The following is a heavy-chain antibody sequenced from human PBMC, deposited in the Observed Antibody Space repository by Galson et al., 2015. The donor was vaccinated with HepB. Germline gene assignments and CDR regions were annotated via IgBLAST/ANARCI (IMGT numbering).Heavy chain of an antibody. CDR3: ATDGPPRSTGDY. Sequence: SLRLSCAASGFTFSSYGMHWVRQAPGKGLEWVAVISYDGSNKYYADSVKGRFTISRDNSKNTLYLQMNSLRSEDTAVYYCATDGPPRSTGDYWGQGTLVTVSS. CDR2: ISYDGSNK. J-gene: IGHJ4*02. CDR1: GFTFSSYG. V-gene: IGHV3-30*03.